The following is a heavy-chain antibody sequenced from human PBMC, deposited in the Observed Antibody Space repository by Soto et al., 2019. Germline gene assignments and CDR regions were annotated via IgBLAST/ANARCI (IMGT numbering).Heavy chain of an antibody. CDR1: GFTFSSYA. Sequence: GGSLRLSCAASGFTFSSYAMHWVRQAPGKGLEWVAVISYDGSNKYYADSVKGRFTISRDNSKNTLYLQMNSLRAEDTAVYYCSFEPYGDDRDVDDFWGQGTLDTVSA. J-gene: IGHJ4*01. V-gene: IGHV3-30-3*01. CDR2: ISYDGSNK. CDR3: SFEPYGDDRDVDDF. D-gene: IGHD4-17*01.